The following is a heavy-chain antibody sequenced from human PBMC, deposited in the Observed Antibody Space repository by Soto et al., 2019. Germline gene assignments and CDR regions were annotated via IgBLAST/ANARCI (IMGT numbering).Heavy chain of an antibody. CDR2: ISGSGGST. J-gene: IGHJ4*02. CDR1: GFTFSSYA. D-gene: IGHD3-22*01. Sequence: GGSLRLSCAASGFTFSSYAMSWVRQAPGKGLEWVSAISGSGGSTYYADSVKGRFTISRDNSKNTLYLQMNSLRAEDTAVYYCAKSTWDYYDSSGYYFDYWGQGTLVTVSS. V-gene: IGHV3-23*01. CDR3: AKSTWDYYDSSGYYFDY.